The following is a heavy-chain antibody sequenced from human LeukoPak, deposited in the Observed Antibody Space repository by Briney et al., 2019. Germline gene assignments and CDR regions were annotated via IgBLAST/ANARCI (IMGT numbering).Heavy chain of an antibody. CDR2: IFHTGNT. J-gene: IGHJ4*02. CDR3: AKHRFGEPRFDN. V-gene: IGHV4-59*08. Sequence: SETLSLTCTVSGDSITSYYWSWIRQPPGEGLEWIGYIFHTGNTNYNPSLKRRVSISLDTSKSQISLRLNSVTAADTAVYYCAKHRFGEPRFDNWGQGSLVSVSS. D-gene: IGHD3-10*01. CDR1: GDSITSYY.